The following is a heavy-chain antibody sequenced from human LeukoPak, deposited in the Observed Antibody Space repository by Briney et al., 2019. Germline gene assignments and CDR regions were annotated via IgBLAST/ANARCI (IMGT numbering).Heavy chain of an antibody. J-gene: IGHJ3*02. CDR3: ARVELLWFGESVTAFDI. D-gene: IGHD3-10*01. Sequence: ASVKVSCKASGYTFTSYAMHWVRQAPGQRLEWMGWINAGNGNTKYSQKFQGRVTITWDTSASTAYMELSSLRSEDTAVYYCARVELLWFGESVTAFDIWGQGTMVTVSS. CDR1: GYTFTSYA. CDR2: INAGNGNT. V-gene: IGHV1-3*01.